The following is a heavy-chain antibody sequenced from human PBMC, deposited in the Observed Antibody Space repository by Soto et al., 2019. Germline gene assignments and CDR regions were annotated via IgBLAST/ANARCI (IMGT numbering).Heavy chain of an antibody. D-gene: IGHD3-22*01. J-gene: IGHJ6*02. V-gene: IGHV1-3*01. Sequence: ASVKVSCKASGYTFTSYAMHWVRQAPGQRLEWMGWINAGNGNTKYSQKFQGRVTITRDTSASTAYMELSSLRSEDTAVYYCARRMYYYDSSGVYYYYGMDVWGQGTTVTVSS. CDR2: INAGNGNT. CDR1: GYTFTSYA. CDR3: ARRMYYYDSSGVYYYYGMDV.